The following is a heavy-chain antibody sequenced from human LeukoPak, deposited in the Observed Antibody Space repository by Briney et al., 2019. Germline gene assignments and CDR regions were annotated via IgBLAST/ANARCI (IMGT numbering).Heavy chain of an antibody. D-gene: IGHD1-26*01. V-gene: IGHV3-72*01. CDR3: ARARRGSYPSSDY. Sequence: PGGSLRLSCAASGFTSSDHYIDWVRQAPGKGLEWVGRTRNKANSYTTEYAASVKGRFTISRDDLENSLFLQMNSLMTEDTAVYYCARARRGSYPSSDYWGQGTLVTVSS. CDR2: TRNKANSYTT. CDR1: GFTSSDHY. J-gene: IGHJ4*02.